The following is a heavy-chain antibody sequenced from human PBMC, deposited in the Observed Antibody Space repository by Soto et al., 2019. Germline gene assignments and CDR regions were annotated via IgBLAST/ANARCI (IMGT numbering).Heavy chain of an antibody. CDR3: AKEKEGWLQNLLGY. Sequence: PGGSLRLSCAASGFTFSSYGMHWVRQAPGKGLEWVAVISYDGSNKYYADSVKGRFTISRDNSKNTLYLQMNSLRAEDTAVYYCAKEKEGWLQNLLGYWGQGTLVTVSS. CDR2: ISYDGSNK. CDR1: GFTFSSYG. D-gene: IGHD5-12*01. V-gene: IGHV3-30*18. J-gene: IGHJ4*02.